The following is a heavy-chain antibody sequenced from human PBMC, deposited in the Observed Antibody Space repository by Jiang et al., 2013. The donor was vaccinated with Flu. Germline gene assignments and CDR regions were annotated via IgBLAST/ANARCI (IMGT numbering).Heavy chain of an antibody. Sequence: DPRSSYTTYSPSFQGHVIISADQSITTAFLQWSSLTASDTAIYYCVRHAFGYSGWHYFDSWGQGTLVTVSS. J-gene: IGHJ4*02. V-gene: IGHV5-10-1*01. CDR2: DPRSSYT. CDR3: VRHAFGYSGWHYFDS. D-gene: IGHD6-19*01.